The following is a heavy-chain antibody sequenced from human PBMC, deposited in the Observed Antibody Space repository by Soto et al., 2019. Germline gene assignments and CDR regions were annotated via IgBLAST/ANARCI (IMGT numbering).Heavy chain of an antibody. J-gene: IGHJ5*02. CDR2: INHSGST. CDR3: ARGRGVSQGSGRRRTNPWFDP. CDR1: GGSFSGYY. D-gene: IGHD3-10*01. V-gene: IGHV4-34*01. Sequence: SETLSLTCAVYGGSFSGYYWSWIRQPPGKGLEWIGEINHSGSTNYNPSLKSRVTISVDTSKNQFSLKLSSVTAADTAVYYCARGRGVSQGSGRRRTNPWFDPWGQGTLVTVSS.